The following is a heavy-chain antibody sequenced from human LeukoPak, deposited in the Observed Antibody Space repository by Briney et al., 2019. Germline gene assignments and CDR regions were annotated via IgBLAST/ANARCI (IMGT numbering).Heavy chain of an antibody. Sequence: GGSLRLSCAASGFTFSSYGMYWVRQAPGKGLEWVAVISYDGSNKYYADSVKGRFTISRDNSKNTLYLQMNSLRADDTAVYFCASAQGGVILPDYFHHWGQGTLVTVSS. D-gene: IGHD3-16*02. V-gene: IGHV3-30*03. J-gene: IGHJ1*01. CDR3: ASAQGGVILPDYFHH. CDR2: ISYDGSNK. CDR1: GFTFSSYG.